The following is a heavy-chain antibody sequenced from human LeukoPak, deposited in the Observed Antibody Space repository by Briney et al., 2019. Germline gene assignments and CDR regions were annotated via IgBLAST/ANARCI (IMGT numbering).Heavy chain of an antibody. Sequence: YWGCIRQPPGKGLEWIGTIYHSGRTYYNPSLKSRVTISVDTSRNQFSLKLGSVTAADTAVYYCARDHPYCSGGSCYSGTFDYWGQGTLVTVSS. V-gene: IGHV4-38-2*02. CDR3: ARDHPYCSGGSCYSGTFDY. J-gene: IGHJ4*02. D-gene: IGHD2-15*01. CDR1: Y. CDR2: IYHSGRT.